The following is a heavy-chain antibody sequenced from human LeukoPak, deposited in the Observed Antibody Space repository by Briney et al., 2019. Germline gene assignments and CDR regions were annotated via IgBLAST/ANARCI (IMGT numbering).Heavy chain of an antibody. CDR2: IYHSGST. CDR1: GGSISSGGYS. J-gene: IGHJ4*02. CDR3: AVATADYYDSSGGFDY. Sequence: SETLSLTCAVSGGSISSGGYSWSWIRQPPGKGLEWIGYIYHSGSTYYNPSLKSRVTISVDRSKNQFSLKLSSVTAADTAVYYCAVATADYYDSSGGFDYWGQGTLVTVSS. D-gene: IGHD3-22*01. V-gene: IGHV4-30-2*01.